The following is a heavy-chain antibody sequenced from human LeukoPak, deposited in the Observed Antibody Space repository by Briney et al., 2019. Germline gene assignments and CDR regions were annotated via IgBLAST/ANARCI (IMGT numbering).Heavy chain of an antibody. CDR1: GYTFTSYA. CDR3: ARAARYCSAGTCYSLDY. CDR2: IIPIFGTA. V-gene: IGHV1-69*13. Sequence: SVKVSCKASGYTFTSYAISWVRQAPGQGLEWMGGIIPIFGTANYAQKFQDRVTITADESTSTAHMELSSLRSEDTAVYYCARAARYCSAGTCYSLDYWGQGTVVTVSS. D-gene: IGHD2-15*01. J-gene: IGHJ4*02.